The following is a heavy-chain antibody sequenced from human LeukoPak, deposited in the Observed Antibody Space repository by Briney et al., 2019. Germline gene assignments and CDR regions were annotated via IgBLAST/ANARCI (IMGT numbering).Heavy chain of an antibody. Sequence: SETLSLTCTIFCDSISDYYWSWIRQPPGKGMEWIGYIYYSGTNNYNPSLKGRVTISVDTSKKQFSLKLSSVTAADTAVYYCARVRVHGNYRYFDLWGRGTLVTVSS. J-gene: IGHJ2*01. CDR2: IYYSGTN. D-gene: IGHD4-17*01. V-gene: IGHV4-59*01. CDR3: ARVRVHGNYRYFDL. CDR1: CDSISDYY.